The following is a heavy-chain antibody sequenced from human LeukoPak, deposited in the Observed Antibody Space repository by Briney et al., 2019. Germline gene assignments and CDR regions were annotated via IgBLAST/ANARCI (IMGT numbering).Heavy chain of an antibody. J-gene: IGHJ4*02. CDR1: GFTFSSYA. CDR3: AKDLYSSNWYLPLVGGCPDY. CDR2: ISGSGDST. Sequence: PGGSLRLSCAASGFTFSSYAMSWVRQAPGKGLEWVSAISGSGDSTYYADSVKGRFTISRDNSKNTLFLQMTSLRAEDTAVYYCAKDLYSSNWYLPLVGGCPDYWGQGTLVTVSS. V-gene: IGHV3-23*01. D-gene: IGHD6-13*01.